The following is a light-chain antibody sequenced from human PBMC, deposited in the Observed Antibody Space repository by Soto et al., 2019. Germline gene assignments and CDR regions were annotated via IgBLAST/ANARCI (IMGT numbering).Light chain of an antibody. CDR3: QQSYSTLTWT. CDR2: DAS. CDR1: QTVRNNY. V-gene: IGKV3D-20*02. J-gene: IGKJ1*01. Sequence: EFVLTQSPGTLSLSPGERATLSCMASQTVRNNYLAWYQQKPGQAPRLLIYDASSRATGIPDRFSGGGSGTDFTLTISSLQPEDFATYYCQQSYSTLTWTFGQGTKV.